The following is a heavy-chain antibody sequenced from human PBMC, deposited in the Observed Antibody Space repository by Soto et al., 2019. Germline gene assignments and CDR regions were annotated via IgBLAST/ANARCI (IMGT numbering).Heavy chain of an antibody. V-gene: IGHV4-31*03. D-gene: IGHD3-22*01. J-gene: IGHJ3*02. Sequence: SETLSLTCTVSGCSISSGAYYWSWIRQHPGKGLEWIGYIYYSGSTYYNPSLKSRVTISVDTSKNQFSLNLSSVTAADTAVYYCARETSETMNNAFYTWGQGTMVTVSS. CDR3: ARETSETMNNAFYT. CDR2: IYYSGST. CDR1: GCSISSGAYY.